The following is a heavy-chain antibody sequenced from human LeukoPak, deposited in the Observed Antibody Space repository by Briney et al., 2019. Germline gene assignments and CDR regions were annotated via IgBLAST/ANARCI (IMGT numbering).Heavy chain of an antibody. CDR2: ITRSSSYI. CDR3: ARGYREFDY. Sequence: GGSLRLSCAASGFTFSSYTMNWVRQAPGEGLEWVSSITRSSSYIHYADSVKGRFTISRDNARNSLYLQMDSLRAEDTAVYYCARGYREFDYWGQGTLVTVSS. J-gene: IGHJ4*02. CDR1: GFTFSSYT. V-gene: IGHV3-21*01. D-gene: IGHD1-1*01.